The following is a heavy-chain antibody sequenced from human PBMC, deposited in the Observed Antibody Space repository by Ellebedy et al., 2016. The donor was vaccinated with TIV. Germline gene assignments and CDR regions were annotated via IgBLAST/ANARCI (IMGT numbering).Heavy chain of an antibody. V-gene: IGHV4-61*01. CDR3: ARGGRSYSDY. CDR1: GGSVSSGSYY. CDR2: IYYSGST. D-gene: IGHD2-15*01. Sequence: SETLSLTCTVSGGSVSSGSYYWSWIRQPPGKGLEWIGYIYYSGSTNYNPSLKSRVTISVDTSKNQFSLKLSSVTAADTAVYYCARGGRSYSDYWGQGTLVTVSS. J-gene: IGHJ4*02.